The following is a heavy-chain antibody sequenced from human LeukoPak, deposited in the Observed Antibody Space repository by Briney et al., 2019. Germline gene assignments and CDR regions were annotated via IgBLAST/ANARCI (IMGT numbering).Heavy chain of an antibody. CDR1: GASISSYY. V-gene: IGHV4-59*01. D-gene: IGHD3-22*01. CDR3: ARVRGYYDSSGYDY. J-gene: IGHJ4*02. CDR2: IYYSGST. Sequence: SETLSLTCTVSGASISSYYWSWIRQRPGKGLEWIGYIYYSGSTNYNPALKSRVTISEDTSKNQISLKLSSVTAADTAVYYCARVRGYYDSSGYDYWGQGTLVTVSS.